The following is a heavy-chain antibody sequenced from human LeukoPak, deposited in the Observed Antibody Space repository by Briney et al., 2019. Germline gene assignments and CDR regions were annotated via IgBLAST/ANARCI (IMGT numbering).Heavy chain of an antibody. CDR2: IYNGGST. V-gene: IGHV3-66*01. CDR1: GFSFSSKW. Sequence: GGSLRLSCAASGFSFSSKWMSWVRQAPGKGLEWVSIIYNGGSTYYADSVKGRFTISRDNSKNTLYLQMNSLRAEDTAVYYCARGYYGSGSYLDYWGQGTLVTVSS. D-gene: IGHD3-10*01. J-gene: IGHJ4*02. CDR3: ARGYYGSGSYLDY.